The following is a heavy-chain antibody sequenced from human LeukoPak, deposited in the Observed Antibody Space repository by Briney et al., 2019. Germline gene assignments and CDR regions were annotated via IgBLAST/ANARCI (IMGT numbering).Heavy chain of an antibody. CDR2: ISGSGGST. J-gene: IGHJ4*02. CDR3: AKEGYYDFWSGYYIDY. CDR1: GFTFSSYA. D-gene: IGHD3-3*01. Sequence: GGCLRLSCAASGFTFSSYAMSWVRQAPGKGLEWVSAISGSGGSTYYADSVKGRFTISRDNSKNTLYLQMNSLRAEDTAVYYCAKEGYYDFWSGYYIDYWGQGTLVTVSS. V-gene: IGHV3-23*01.